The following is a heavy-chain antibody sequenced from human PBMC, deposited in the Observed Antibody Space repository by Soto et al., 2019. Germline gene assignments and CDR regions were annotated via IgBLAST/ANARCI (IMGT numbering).Heavy chain of an antibody. D-gene: IGHD6-6*01. V-gene: IGHV1-2*02. Sequence: ASVKVSCKASGYTFTGYYMHWVRQAPGQGLEWMGWINPNSGGTNYAQKFQGRVTMTRDTSISTAYMELSRLRSDDTAVYYCARDLGGSSSLWFDPWGQGTLVTVSS. CDR3: ARDLGGSSSLWFDP. CDR2: INPNSGGT. CDR1: GYTFTGYY. J-gene: IGHJ5*02.